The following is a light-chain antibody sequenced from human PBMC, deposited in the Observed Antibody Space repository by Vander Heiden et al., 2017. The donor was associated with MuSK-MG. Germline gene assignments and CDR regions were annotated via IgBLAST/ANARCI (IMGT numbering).Light chain of an antibody. CDR3: QQGYTTPYT. CDR1: QGITND. CDR2: DAS. V-gene: IGKV1-13*02. Sequence: AIPLTPSPSSLSASVGDRVTITCRASQGITNDLAWYQQKPGKPPELLMFDASSLKRGVPSRFSGSGYGTDFTLTISSLQAEDFGTYYCQQGYTTPYTFGGGTKVEIE. J-gene: IGKJ4*01.